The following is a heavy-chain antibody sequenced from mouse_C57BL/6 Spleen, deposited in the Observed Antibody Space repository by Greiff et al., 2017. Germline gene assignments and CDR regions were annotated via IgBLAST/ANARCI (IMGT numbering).Heavy chain of an antibody. CDR2: IDPEDGDT. V-gene: IGHV14-2*01. Sequence: VQLQQSGAELVKPGASVKLSCTASGFTFTDYYTHWVKQRTEQGLEWIGRIDPEDGDTNYDPKFQGKATITADTSSTTAYLQLSSLTSEDTAVYYCAGAGGYYKAVDYWGQGTSVTVSS. J-gene: IGHJ4*01. D-gene: IGHD2-3*01. CDR3: AGAGGYYKAVDY. CDR1: GFTFTDYY.